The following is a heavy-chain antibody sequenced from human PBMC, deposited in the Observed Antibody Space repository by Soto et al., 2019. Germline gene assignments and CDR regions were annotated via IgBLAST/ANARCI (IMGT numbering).Heavy chain of an antibody. D-gene: IGHD4-4*01. J-gene: IGHJ6*02. V-gene: IGHV3-7*03. CDR1: GFTFSSYW. Sequence: PGGSLRLSCAASGFTFSSYWVSWVRQAPGKGLEWVANIKQDGSAEYYADSVKGRFTISRDNSKNTLYLQMNSLRAEDTAVYYCARSRDGYSFYFYYGMDGWGQGTTVTVSS. CDR3: ARSRDGYSFYFYYGMDG. CDR2: IKQDGSAE.